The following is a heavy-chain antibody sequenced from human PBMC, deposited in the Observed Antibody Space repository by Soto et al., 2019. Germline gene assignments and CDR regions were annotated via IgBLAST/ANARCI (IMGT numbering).Heavy chain of an antibody. Sequence: GASVKVSCKASGYTFTRYDINWGRQATGQRLEGMGWMNPNSGNTGYAQKFQGRVTMTRNTSISTAYMELSSLRSEDTAVYYCARYFYCSSTSCYFDAFVIWCQGTMVTVS. J-gene: IGHJ3*02. CDR1: GYTFTRYD. CDR2: MNPNSGNT. V-gene: IGHV1-8*01. CDR3: ARYFYCSSTSCYFDAFVI. D-gene: IGHD2-2*01.